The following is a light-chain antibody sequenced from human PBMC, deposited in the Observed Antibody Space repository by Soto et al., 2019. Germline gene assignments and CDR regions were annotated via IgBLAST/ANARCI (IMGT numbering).Light chain of an antibody. Sequence: IVLTQSPGTLSLSPGERATLSCRASRSVSSSYLAWYQQKPGQAPRLLIYGASSRATGIPDRFSGSGSGTDFTLTISRLEPEDFAVYYCQQYGSSPPRTFGQGTKVDIK. V-gene: IGKV3-20*01. CDR3: QQYGSSPPRT. CDR1: RSVSSSY. J-gene: IGKJ1*01. CDR2: GAS.